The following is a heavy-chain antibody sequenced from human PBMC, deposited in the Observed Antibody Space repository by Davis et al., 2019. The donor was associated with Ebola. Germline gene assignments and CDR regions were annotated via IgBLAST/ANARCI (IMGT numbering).Heavy chain of an antibody. CDR1: GYTFTSYW. CDR3: ARLHGGAARFDP. CDR2: IDPSDSYT. D-gene: IGHD6-6*01. Sequence: GESLKISCTASGYTFTSYWISWVRQMPGKGLEWMGRIDPSDSYTNYSPSFHGHVTISADKSISTAYLQWSSLKASDTAMYYCARLHGGAARFDPWGPGTLVTVSS. J-gene: IGHJ5*02. V-gene: IGHV5-10-1*01.